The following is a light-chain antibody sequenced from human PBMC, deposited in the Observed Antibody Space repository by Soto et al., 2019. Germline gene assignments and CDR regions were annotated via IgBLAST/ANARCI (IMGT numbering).Light chain of an antibody. Sequence: EIVITQSPSTLSVSPGERATLSCRASQSVSSNLAWYQQKPGQAPRLLIYGASTRATGIPARFSGSGSGTDFTLTISSLEPEDFAVYYCQHRYNWPPITFGQGTRLEIK. CDR2: GAS. CDR1: QSVSSN. J-gene: IGKJ5*01. CDR3: QHRYNWPPIT. V-gene: IGKV3-15*01.